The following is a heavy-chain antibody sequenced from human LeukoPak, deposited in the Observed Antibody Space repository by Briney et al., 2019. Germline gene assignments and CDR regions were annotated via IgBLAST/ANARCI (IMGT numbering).Heavy chain of an antibody. CDR2: IYYSGST. V-gene: IGHV4-39*01. J-gene: IGHJ4*02. Sequence: PSETLSLTCTVSGGSISSSSYYWGWIRQPPGEGLEWIGSIYYSGSTYYNPSLKSRVTISVDTSKNQFSLKLSSVTAADTAVYYCARKYDSSGYYWTPTYYFDYWGQGTLVTVSS. CDR3: ARKYDSSGYYWTPTYYFDY. CDR1: GGSISSSSYY. D-gene: IGHD3-22*01.